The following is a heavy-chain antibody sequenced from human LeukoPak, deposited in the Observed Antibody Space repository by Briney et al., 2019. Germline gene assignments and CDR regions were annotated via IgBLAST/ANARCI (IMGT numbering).Heavy chain of an antibody. Sequence: GGSLRLSCAASGFTVSSYSMHWVRQAPGKGLEWVADIWSDGTKKYYADSVRGRFTISRDTSENTVYLQMNSLGDEDTAVYYCARVYYDILTSPYYFDYWGQGTLVTVSS. CDR2: IWSDGTKK. CDR3: ARVYYDILTSPYYFDY. V-gene: IGHV3-33*01. CDR1: GFTVSSYS. D-gene: IGHD3-9*01. J-gene: IGHJ4*02.